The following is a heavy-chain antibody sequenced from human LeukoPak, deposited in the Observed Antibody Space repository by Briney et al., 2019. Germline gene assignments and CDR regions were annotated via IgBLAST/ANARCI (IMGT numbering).Heavy chain of an antibody. CDR3: AKVDSSERSGIWTAFDV. J-gene: IGHJ3*01. Sequence: SGGSLRLSCAASGFSIRLYVMSWVRQAPGKGLEWVSDISGSGTSTHYADSVKGRFTISRDNSKKTLNLQMNSLTAEDTAVYYCAKVDSSERSGIWTAFDVWGRGTMVTVSS. D-gene: IGHD3-3*01. V-gene: IGHV3-23*01. CDR2: ISGSGTST. CDR1: GFSIRLYV.